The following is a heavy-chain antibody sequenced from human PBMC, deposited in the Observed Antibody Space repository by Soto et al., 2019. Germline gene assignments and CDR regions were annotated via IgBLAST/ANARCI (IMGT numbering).Heavy chain of an antibody. V-gene: IGHV3-7*05. D-gene: IGHD5-12*01. CDR1: GFTFSSYW. CDR2: IKQDGSEK. Sequence: GGSLRLSCAASGFTFSSYWMSWVRQAPGKGLEWVANIKQDGSEKYYVDSVKGRFTISRDNAKNSLYLQMNSLRAEDTAVYYCARDVATIFEEGIDYWGQGTLVTVSS. CDR3: ARDVATIFEEGIDY. J-gene: IGHJ4*02.